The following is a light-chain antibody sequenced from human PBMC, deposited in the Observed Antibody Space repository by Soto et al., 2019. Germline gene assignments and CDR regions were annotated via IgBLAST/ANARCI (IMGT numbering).Light chain of an antibody. J-gene: IGKJ3*01. Sequence: EIVMTQSPATLSVSPGERATLSCRASHSVSSNLAWYQQKPGQAPRLLIHSASTRATGISARFSGSGSGTEFTLSISSLQSEDFAVYYCQQYNSWPRTFGPGTTVDF. CDR2: SAS. CDR1: HSVSSN. V-gene: IGKV3-15*01. CDR3: QQYNSWPRT.